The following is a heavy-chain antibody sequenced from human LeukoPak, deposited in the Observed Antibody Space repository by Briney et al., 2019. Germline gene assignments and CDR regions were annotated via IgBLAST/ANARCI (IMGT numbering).Heavy chain of an antibody. J-gene: IGHJ4*02. CDR1: GFTFTNYW. V-gene: IGHV3-7*01. CDR3: ARHTLWRFDY. CDR2: INQDGGTE. D-gene: IGHD1-1*01. Sequence: GGSLRLSCAAYGFTFTNYWLSWVRQAPGKGLEWVANINQDGGTEYYVDSMKGRFTISRDNAKNLVYLQINSLRAEDTAVYFCARHTLWRFDYWGQGALVTVSS.